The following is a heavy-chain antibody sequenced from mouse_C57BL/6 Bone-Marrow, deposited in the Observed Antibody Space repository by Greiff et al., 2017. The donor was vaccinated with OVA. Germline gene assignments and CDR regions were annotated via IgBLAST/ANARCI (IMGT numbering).Heavy chain of an antibody. Sequence: QVQLQQSGADLVRPGTSVKVSCKASGYAFTNYLIEWVKQRPGQGLEWIGVINPGSGGTNYNEKFKGKATLTADKSSSTAYMQLSSLTSEDAAVYFCARSSNGGNYFDYWGQGTTLTVSS. J-gene: IGHJ2*01. CDR1: GYAFTNYL. CDR3: ARSSNGGNYFDY. V-gene: IGHV1-54*01. CDR2: INPGSGGT.